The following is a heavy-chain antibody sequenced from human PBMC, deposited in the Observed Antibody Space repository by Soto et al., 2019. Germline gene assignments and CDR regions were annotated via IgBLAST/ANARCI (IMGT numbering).Heavy chain of an antibody. CDR2: ISSSSSTI. CDR1: GFTFSTYT. Sequence: EVQLVESGGGLVQPGGSLRLSCAASGFTFSTYTMNWVRQAPGKGLEWVSYISSSSSTIYYADSVKGRFPIFRDNAKNSLYLQMNSLRAEDAAVYYCARDSRTGVTMDFDYWGQGTLVTVSS. CDR3: ARDSRTGVTMDFDY. V-gene: IGHV3-48*01. D-gene: IGHD3-3*01. J-gene: IGHJ4*02.